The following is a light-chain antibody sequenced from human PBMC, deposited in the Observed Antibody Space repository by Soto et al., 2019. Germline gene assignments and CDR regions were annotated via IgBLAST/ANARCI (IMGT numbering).Light chain of an antibody. V-gene: IGLV2-14*01. Sequence: QSALTQPASVSGSPGQSITISCTGTGSDVGGYNYVSWYQQYPGKAPKLMIYDVSNRPSGVSNRFSGSKSGNTAALIIFGLQAEDEADYYCCSYTSSSTYVFGTGTKATVL. CDR2: DVS. J-gene: IGLJ1*01. CDR3: CSYTSSSTYV. CDR1: GSDVGGYNY.